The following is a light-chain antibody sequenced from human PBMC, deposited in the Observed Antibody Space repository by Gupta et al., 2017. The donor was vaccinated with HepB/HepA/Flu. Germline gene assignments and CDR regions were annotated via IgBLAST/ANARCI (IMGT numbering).Light chain of an antibody. J-gene: IGKJ4*01. CDR2: GAS. V-gene: IGKV3-15*01. CDR1: QSVSSN. Sequence: EIVMTQSPATLSVSPGERATLSCRASQSVSSNLAWYQQKPGQAPRLLMYGASNRATGIPARFSGSGSGTEFTLTISSLQSEDFAVYYCQQYNNWPPLTFGGGTKVETK. CDR3: QQYNNWPPLT.